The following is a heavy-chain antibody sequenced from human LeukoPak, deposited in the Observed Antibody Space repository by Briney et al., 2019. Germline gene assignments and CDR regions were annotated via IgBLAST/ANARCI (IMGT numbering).Heavy chain of an antibody. CDR1: GFTFETYE. CDR2: IGSGGSMR. V-gene: IGHV3-48*03. D-gene: IGHD1-26*01. J-gene: IGHJ4*02. Sequence: GSLRLSCAASGFTFETYEMNWVRQTPGRGLEWVAYIGSGGSMRYYADSVKGRFTISRINAKNSLYLQMNSLGAEDTAVYYCARGGSFVNYWGQGTLVTVSS. CDR3: ARGGSFVNY.